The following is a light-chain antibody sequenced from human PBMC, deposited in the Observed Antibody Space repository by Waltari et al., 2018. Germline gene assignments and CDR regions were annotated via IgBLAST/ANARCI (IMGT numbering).Light chain of an antibody. CDR1: QHINTW. CDR2: ASS. V-gene: IGKV1-12*01. J-gene: IGKJ1*01. CDR3: QQANTSPRT. Sequence: DVQMTQSPSSVSASLGYRVTITCRASQHINTWLAWYQQHPGKDPKLLIYASSILHVGVPSRFRGSGSGTEFTLTIASLQPEDFATYYCQQANTSPRTFGQGTKLE.